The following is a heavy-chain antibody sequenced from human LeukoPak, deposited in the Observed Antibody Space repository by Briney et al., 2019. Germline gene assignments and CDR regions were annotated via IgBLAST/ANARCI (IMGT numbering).Heavy chain of an antibody. CDR1: GGSISSYY. V-gene: IGHV4-4*07. Sequence: SETLSLTCTVSGGSISSYYWSWIRQPAGKGLEWIGRIYTSGSTNYNPSLKSRVTMSVDTSKNQFSLKLSSVTAADTAAYYCARHGSSWYLNWYFDLWGRGTLVTVSS. CDR3: ARHGSSWYLNWYFDL. D-gene: IGHD6-13*01. CDR2: IYTSGST. J-gene: IGHJ2*01.